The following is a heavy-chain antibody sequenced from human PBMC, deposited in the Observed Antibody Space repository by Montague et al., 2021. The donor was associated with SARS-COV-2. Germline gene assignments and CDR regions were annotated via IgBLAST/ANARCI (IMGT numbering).Heavy chain of an antibody. CDR1: GASLSSDSLS. D-gene: IGHD2-2*03. Sequence: VSPGASLSSDSLSWHWIRQSPSRGLEWLASTYYRSKWYNDSAPSVSGRATVKPDTSRNQFSLHLDSVTPEDTALYFCARKMDSSFDVWGKGTMVIVTS. CDR3: ARKMDSSFDV. V-gene: IGHV6-1*01. CDR2: TYYRSKWYN. J-gene: IGHJ3*01.